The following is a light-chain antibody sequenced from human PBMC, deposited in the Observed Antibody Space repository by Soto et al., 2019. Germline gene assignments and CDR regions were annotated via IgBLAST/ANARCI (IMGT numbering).Light chain of an antibody. Sequence: EIVMTQSPATLSVSPGERATLSCRASQSVSSNLAWYQQKPGQAPRLLIYGASTRATGIPARFSGSGSGTEFTLTISSLQSEDFAVYCCQKYNNWPLTFGGGTKVEIK. CDR1: QSVSSN. J-gene: IGKJ4*01. CDR3: QKYNNWPLT. CDR2: GAS. V-gene: IGKV3-15*01.